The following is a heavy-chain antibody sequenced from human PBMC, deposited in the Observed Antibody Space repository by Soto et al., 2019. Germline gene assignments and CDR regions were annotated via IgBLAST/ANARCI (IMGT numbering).Heavy chain of an antibody. CDR3: AKDISGVRDHRAFDI. J-gene: IGHJ3*02. CDR2: ISGSGGST. D-gene: IGHD3-10*01. CDR1: GVTCSSYA. V-gene: IGHV3-23*01. Sequence: RDCCGAAGVTCSSYAMSCVIQAPGKGLEWVSAISGSGGSTYYADSVKGRFTISRDNSKNTLYLQMNSLRAEDTAVYYCAKDISGVRDHRAFDIWGQGTMVTVSS.